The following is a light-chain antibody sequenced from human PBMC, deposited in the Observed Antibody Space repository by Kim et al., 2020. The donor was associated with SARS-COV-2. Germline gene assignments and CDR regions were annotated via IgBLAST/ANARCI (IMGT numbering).Light chain of an antibody. CDR2: GAS. J-gene: IGKJ2*01. V-gene: IGKV3-20*01. CDR1: QSVSSSY. Sequence: EIVLTQSPGTLSVSPGERATLSCRASQSVSSSYLAWYQQKPGQAPRLLIYGASSRATGIPDRFSGSGSGTDFILTISRLEPEDFAVYYCQQYGSSPPYTFGQGTKLEI. CDR3: QQYGSSPPYT.